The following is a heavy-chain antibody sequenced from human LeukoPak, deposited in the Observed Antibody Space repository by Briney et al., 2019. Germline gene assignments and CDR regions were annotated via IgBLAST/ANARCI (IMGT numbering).Heavy chain of an antibody. J-gene: IGHJ3*02. Sequence: ASVTVSCKASGYTFTGYYMHWVRQAPGQGLEWMGWINPNSGGTNYAQKFQGRVTMTRDTSISTAYMELSRLRSDDTAVYYCARRGLVAGIYDLVYGFDIWGQGTMVTVSS. CDR3: ARRGLVAGIYDLVYGFDI. V-gene: IGHV1-2*02. CDR1: GYTFTGYY. D-gene: IGHD3/OR15-3a*01. CDR2: INPNSGGT.